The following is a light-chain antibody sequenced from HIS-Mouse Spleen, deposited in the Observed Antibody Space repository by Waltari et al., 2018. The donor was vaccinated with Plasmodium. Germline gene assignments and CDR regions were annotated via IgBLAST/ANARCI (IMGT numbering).Light chain of an antibody. CDR1: QDISNY. V-gene: IGKV1-33*01. CDR3: QQYDNLPPYT. J-gene: IGKJ2*01. Sequence: DIQMTQSPSSLSASVGDRVNITCQASQDISNYLNWYQQKPGKAPKLLIYDASNLETGVPSRFSGSGSGTDFTFTISSLQPEDIATYYCQQYDNLPPYTFGQGTKLDQT. CDR2: DAS.